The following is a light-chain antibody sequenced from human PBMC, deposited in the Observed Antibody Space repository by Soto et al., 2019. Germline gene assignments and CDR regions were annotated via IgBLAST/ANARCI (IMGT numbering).Light chain of an antibody. J-gene: IGKJ1*01. Sequence: EIVMTRSPATLSVSPGEIATLSCSASQSVSSNFAWYQQKPGQAPSLLIYGAFTRATGIPARFSGTGSGTEFTLTISSLQSEDFALYYCQKYNDWPLKFGQGTKVDIK. CDR1: QSVSSN. CDR3: QKYNDWPLK. V-gene: IGKV3-15*01. CDR2: GAF.